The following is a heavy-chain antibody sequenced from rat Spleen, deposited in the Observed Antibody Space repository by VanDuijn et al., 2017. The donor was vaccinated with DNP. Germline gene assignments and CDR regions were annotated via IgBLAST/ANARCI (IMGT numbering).Heavy chain of an antibody. CDR2: ISSGGST. V-gene: IGHV2S8*01. CDR1: GFSLTSYG. Sequence: QVQLKESGPGLVQPSQTLSLTCTVSGFSLTSYGVSWVRQPPGKGLEWIAAISSGGSTYYNSALKSRLSISRDTSKSQVFLKMNSLQTEDTAIYFCTRINYADYWGQGVMVTVSS. CDR3: TRINYADY. J-gene: IGHJ2*01.